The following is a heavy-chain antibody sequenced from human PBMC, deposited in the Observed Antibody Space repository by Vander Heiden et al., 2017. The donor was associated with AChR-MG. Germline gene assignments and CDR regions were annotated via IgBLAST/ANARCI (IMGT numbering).Heavy chain of an antibody. CDR1: GFTFDGYA. V-gene: IGHV3-9*01. J-gene: IGHJ6*02. CDR3: AKDIEPAAQYYYYGMDV. Sequence: EVQLVESGGRLVQPGRSLRLSCAASGFTFDGYAMHWVRQDPGKDLEWVSGISWNSDSIGYADSVKGRFTISRDNAKNSLYLQMNSLRAEDTALYYCAKDIEPAAQYYYYGMDVWGQGTTVTVSS. CDR2: ISWNSDSI. D-gene: IGHD2-2*01.